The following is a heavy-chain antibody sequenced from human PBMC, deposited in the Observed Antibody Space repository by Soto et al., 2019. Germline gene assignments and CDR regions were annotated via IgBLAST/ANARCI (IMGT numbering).Heavy chain of an antibody. CDR1: GYTFTNYG. D-gene: IGHD6-13*01. CDR2: ISAHTGNT. CDR3: ARVLGYNSSWLRHTAFDI. J-gene: IGHJ3*02. Sequence: ASVKVSCKTSGYTFTNYGISWVRQAPGQWLEWMGWISAHTGNTNYAQKFQGRVTMTTDTSTSTAYMELRSLRSDDTAVYYCARVLGYNSSWLRHTAFDIWGQGTMVTVSS. V-gene: IGHV1-18*01.